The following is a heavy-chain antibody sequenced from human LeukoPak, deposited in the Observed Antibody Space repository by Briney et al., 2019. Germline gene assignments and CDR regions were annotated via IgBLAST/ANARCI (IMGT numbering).Heavy chain of an antibody. CDR3: ARDFDV. V-gene: IGHV1-18*01. Sequence: ASVKVPCKASGYTFTTYGISWVRQAPGQGLEWMGWVSGNNGNTNYAQKLQGRVTMTTDTSTNTAYMELRSLRSGDTAVYYCARDFDVWGQGTMVTVSS. CDR2: VSGNNGNT. J-gene: IGHJ3*01. CDR1: GYTFTTYG.